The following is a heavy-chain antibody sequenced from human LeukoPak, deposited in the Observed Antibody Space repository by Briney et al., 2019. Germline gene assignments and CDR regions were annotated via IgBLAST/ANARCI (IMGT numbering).Heavy chain of an antibody. D-gene: IGHD3-10*01. CDR2: IKQDGSEK. CDR1: GFTFSGYW. CDR3: ARDPGSYGSGSYLN. Sequence: PGGSLRLSCVASGFTFSGYWMTWVRQAPGKGLEWVANIKQDGSEKYYVDSVKGRFTISRDNAKNSLHLQMNSLRAEDTAVYYCARDPGSYGSGSYLNWGQGTLVTVSS. J-gene: IGHJ4*02. V-gene: IGHV3-7*01.